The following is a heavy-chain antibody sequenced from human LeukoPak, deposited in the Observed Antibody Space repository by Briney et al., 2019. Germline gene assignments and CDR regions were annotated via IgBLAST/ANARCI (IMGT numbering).Heavy chain of an antibody. CDR3: ARARGMYSSNDY. CDR1: GYTFTGYY. V-gene: IGHV1-2*02. J-gene: IGHJ4*02. D-gene: IGHD6-13*01. Sequence: ASVKVSCKASGYTFTGYYMHWVRQAPGQGLEWMGWINPNSGGTNYAQKFQGRVTMTRDTSISTAYMELSRLRSDDTAVYYCARARGMYSSNDYWGRGTLVTVSS. CDR2: INPNSGGT.